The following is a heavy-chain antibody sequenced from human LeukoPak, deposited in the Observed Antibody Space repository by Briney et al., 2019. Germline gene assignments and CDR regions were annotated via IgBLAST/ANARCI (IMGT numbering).Heavy chain of an antibody. J-gene: IGHJ4*02. CDR3: ARDPQQLAEYYFDY. D-gene: IGHD6-13*01. Sequence: GASVKVSCKASGYTFTSYGISWVRQAPGQGLEWMGWISAYNGNTNYAQKLQGRVTMTTDTSTSTAYMELRSLRSDDTAVYYCARDPQQLAEYYFDYWGQGTLVTVSS. CDR1: GYTFTSYG. CDR2: ISAYNGNT. V-gene: IGHV1-18*01.